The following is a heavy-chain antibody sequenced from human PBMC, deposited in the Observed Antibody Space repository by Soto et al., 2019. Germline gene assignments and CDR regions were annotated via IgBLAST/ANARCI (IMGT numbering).Heavy chain of an antibody. CDR1: GFTFSTYA. CDR3: AKNQGVELVPLATVDWFDP. CDR2: ISGSGFKK. V-gene: IGHV3-23*01. D-gene: IGHD1-26*01. Sequence: GGSLRLSCAASGFTFSTYAMNWVRQAPGKGLEWISSISGSGFKKYYADSVKGRFTISRDNSKSTVYLELNNLSAEDTAVYHCAKNQGVELVPLATVDWFDPWGQGSVVTVSS. J-gene: IGHJ5*02.